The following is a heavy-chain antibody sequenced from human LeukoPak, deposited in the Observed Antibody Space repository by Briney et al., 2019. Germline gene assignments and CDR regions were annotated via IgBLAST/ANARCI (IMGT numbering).Heavy chain of an antibody. Sequence: ASVKVSCKASGYTFTGYYMHWVRQAPGQGLEWMGWINPNSGGTNYAQKFQGRVTMTRDTSISTAYMELSRLRSDDTAVYYCARVSKKYYYDSSGYYCWFDPWGQGTLVTVSS. D-gene: IGHD3-22*01. V-gene: IGHV1-2*02. CDR1: GYTFTGYY. CDR2: INPNSGGT. J-gene: IGHJ5*02. CDR3: ARVSKKYYYDSSGYYCWFDP.